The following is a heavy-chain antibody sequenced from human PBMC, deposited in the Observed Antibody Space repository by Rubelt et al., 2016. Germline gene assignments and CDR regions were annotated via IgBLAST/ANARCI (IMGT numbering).Heavy chain of an antibody. CDR3: ARHAVAKFDY. CDR1: GGSISSYY. V-gene: IGHV4-59*08. Sequence: QVQLQQWGAGLLKPSETLSLTCTVSGGSISSYYWSWIRQPPGKGLEWIGYIYYSGSTNYNPPLKSRVTISVDTAKNQFSLKLSSVTAADTAVYYCARHAVAKFDYWGQGTLVTVSS. D-gene: IGHD2-15*01. CDR2: IYYSGST. J-gene: IGHJ4*02.